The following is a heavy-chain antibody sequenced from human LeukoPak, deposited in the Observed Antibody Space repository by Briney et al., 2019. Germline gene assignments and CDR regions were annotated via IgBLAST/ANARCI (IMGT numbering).Heavy chain of an antibody. D-gene: IGHD1-7*01. J-gene: IGHJ4*02. V-gene: IGHV3-23*01. CDR3: AKNNWNYVVDY. CDR2: ISGSGGST. CDR1: GFTFSSYS. Sequence: GGSLRLSCAASGFTFSSYSMNWVRQAPGKGLEWVSAISGSGGSTYYADSVKGRFTISRDNSKNTLYLQMNSLRAEDTAVYYCAKNNWNYVVDYWGQGTLVTVSS.